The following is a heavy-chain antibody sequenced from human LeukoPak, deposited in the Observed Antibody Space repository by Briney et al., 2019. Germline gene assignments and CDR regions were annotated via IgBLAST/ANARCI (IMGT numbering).Heavy chain of an antibody. Sequence: SGTLSLTCAVSGGSISSSNWWSWVRQPPGKGLEWIGEIYHSGSTNYNPSLKSRVTISVDKSKNQFSLKLSSVTAADTAVYYCARVSGYVAYYFDYWGQGTLVTVSS. J-gene: IGHJ4*02. V-gene: IGHV4-4*02. CDR2: IYHSGST. CDR1: GGSISSSNW. D-gene: IGHD5-12*01. CDR3: ARVSGYVAYYFDY.